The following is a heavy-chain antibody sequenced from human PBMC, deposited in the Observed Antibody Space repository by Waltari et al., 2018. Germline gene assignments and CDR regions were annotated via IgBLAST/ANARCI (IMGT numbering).Heavy chain of an antibody. D-gene: IGHD4-17*01. Sequence: QVQLQESGPGLVKPSQTLSLTCTVSGGSISSGDYYWSWIRQPPGKGLEGIGYIYYSGSTDYNPSLKSRVTISVDTSKNQFSLKLSSVTAADTAVYYCAREGLDYGDFFDYWGQGTLVTVSS. J-gene: IGHJ4*02. CDR3: AREGLDYGDFFDY. CDR2: IYYSGST. V-gene: IGHV4-30-4*08. CDR1: GGSISSGDYY.